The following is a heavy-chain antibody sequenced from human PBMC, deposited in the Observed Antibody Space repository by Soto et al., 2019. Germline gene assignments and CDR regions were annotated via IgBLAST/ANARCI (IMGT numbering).Heavy chain of an antibody. CDR2: IIPIFGTA. Sequence: GASVKVSCKASGGTFSSYAISWVRQAPGQGLEWMGGIIPIFGTANYAQKFQGRVTIPADESTSKAYMELSSLRSEDTAVYYCARLYVHGSGSYYGLYDGMDVWGQGTTVTVSS. V-gene: IGHV1-69*13. J-gene: IGHJ6*02. CDR3: ARLYVHGSGSYYGLYDGMDV. CDR1: GGTFSSYA. D-gene: IGHD3-10*01.